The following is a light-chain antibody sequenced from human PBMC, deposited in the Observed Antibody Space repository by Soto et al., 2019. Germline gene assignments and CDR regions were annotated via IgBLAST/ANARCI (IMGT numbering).Light chain of an antibody. CDR2: DAS. J-gene: IGKJ1*01. V-gene: IGKV3-11*01. Sequence: EIVLTQSPATLSLSPGERPTLSCRASQSVSSYLAWYQQKPGQAPRLLIYDASNRATGIPARFSGSGSGTDFTLTISSLEPEDFAVYYCQQRSNWQTFGQGTKVEIK. CDR3: QQRSNWQT. CDR1: QSVSSY.